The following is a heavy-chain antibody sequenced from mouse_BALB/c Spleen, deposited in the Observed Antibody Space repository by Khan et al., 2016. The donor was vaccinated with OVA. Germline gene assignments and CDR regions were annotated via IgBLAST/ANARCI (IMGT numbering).Heavy chain of an antibody. CDR1: GFTFSTYG. D-gene: IGHD1-1*01. J-gene: IGHJ3*01. V-gene: IGHV5-6*01. CDR3: ARLAYYYNSEGFAY. Sequence: EVELVESGGDFVRPGGSLKLSCAASGFTFSTYGMSWVRQTPDKRLAGVATINTGGAYTYYPDSVKGRFTISRDNAKNTLYLQLSSLKAEDTAIYYCARLAYYYNSEGFAYGGQGTLVTVSA. CDR2: INTGGAYT.